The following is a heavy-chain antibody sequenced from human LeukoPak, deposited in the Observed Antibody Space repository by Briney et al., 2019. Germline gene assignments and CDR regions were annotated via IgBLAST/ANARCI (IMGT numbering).Heavy chain of an antibody. CDR1: GGTFSSYA. CDR2: IIPIFGTA. J-gene: IGHJ5*02. D-gene: IGHD2-2*01. CDR3: ARVLYSSKLIANWFDP. Sequence: SVKVSCKASGGTFSSYAISWVRQAPGQGLEWMGGIIPIFGTANYAQKFQGRVTITADESTSTAYMELSSLRSEDTAVYYCARVLYSSKLIANWFDPWGQGTLVTVSS. V-gene: IGHV1-69*13.